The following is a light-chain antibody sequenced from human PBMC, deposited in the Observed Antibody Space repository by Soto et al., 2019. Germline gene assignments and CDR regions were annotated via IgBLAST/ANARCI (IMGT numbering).Light chain of an antibody. V-gene: IGKV3-20*01. Sequence: EIVLTQSPGTLSLSPGERATLSCRASQSISSIYLAWYQQKPGQAPRLLIYGASSRATGIPDRFSGSGSGTDFTLTIRRLEPEDFAVYYCQQYGSSPPMYTFGQGTKLEI. CDR2: GAS. J-gene: IGKJ2*01. CDR1: QSISSIY. CDR3: QQYGSSPPMYT.